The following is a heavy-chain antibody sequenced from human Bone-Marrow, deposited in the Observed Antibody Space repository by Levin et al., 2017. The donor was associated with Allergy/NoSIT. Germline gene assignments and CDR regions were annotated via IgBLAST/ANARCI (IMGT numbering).Heavy chain of an antibody. Sequence: ASVKVSCKGSGYSFTSYWIGWVRQMPGKGLEWMGIIYPGDSDTRYSPSFQGQVTISADKSISTAYLQWSSLKASDTAMYYCARLPGRSYCSGGSCYPGWFDPWGQGTLVTVSS. V-gene: IGHV5-51*01. CDR1: GYSFTSYW. J-gene: IGHJ5*02. D-gene: IGHD2-15*01. CDR3: ARLPGRSYCSGGSCYPGWFDP. CDR2: IYPGDSDT.